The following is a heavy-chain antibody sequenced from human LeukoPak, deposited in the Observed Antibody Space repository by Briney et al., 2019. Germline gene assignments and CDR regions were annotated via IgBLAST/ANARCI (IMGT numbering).Heavy chain of an antibody. CDR1: GDSISSSSYY. CDR2: INYSGST. D-gene: IGHD6-13*01. J-gene: IGHJ4*02. V-gene: IGHV4-39*02. Sequence: SETLSLTCTVSGDSISSSSYYWGWIRQPPGKGLEWIGSINYSGSTYYNSSLKSRVTISVDTSKNQFSLKLSSMTAADTAVYYCARGAAVGILCSLDYWGQGTLGTVSS. CDR3: ARGAAVGILCSLDY.